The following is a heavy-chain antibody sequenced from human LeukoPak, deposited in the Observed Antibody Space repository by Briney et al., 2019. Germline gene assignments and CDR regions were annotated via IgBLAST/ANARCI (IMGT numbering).Heavy chain of an antibody. V-gene: IGHV3-30*05. CDR3: ARDMVTMIVVVPGDY. Sequence: PGGSLRLSCAASGFTFSSYGMHWVRQAPGKGLEWVAVISYDGSNKYYADSVKGRFTISRDNSKNTLYLQMNSLRAEDAAVYYCARDMVTMIVVVPGDYWGQGTLVTVSS. CDR2: ISYDGSNK. J-gene: IGHJ4*02. CDR1: GFTFSSYG. D-gene: IGHD3-22*01.